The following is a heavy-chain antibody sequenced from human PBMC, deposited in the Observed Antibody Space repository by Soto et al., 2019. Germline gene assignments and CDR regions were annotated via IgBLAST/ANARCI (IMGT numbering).Heavy chain of an antibody. V-gene: IGHV4-34*01. CDR2: INHSGST. D-gene: IGHD3-10*01. CDR3: AREINVWFGNAAFDI. J-gene: IGHJ3*02. CDR1: GGSFSGYY. Sequence: PSETLSLTCAVYGGSFSGYYWSWIRQPPGKGLEWIGEINHSGSTNYNPSLKSRVTISVDTSKNQFSLKLSSVTAADTAVYYCAREINVWFGNAAFDIWGQGKMVTVS.